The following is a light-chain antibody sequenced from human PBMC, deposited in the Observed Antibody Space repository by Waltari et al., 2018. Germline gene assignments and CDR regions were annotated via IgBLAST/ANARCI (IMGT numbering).Light chain of an antibody. V-gene: IGKV3-20*01. CDR3: QQYGSSPYT. Sequence: EIVLTQSPGTLSLSPGETANLSCRASQSVTSSYLAWYQQKPGQAPRLLIYGASSRATGIPDRFSGSGSGTDFTLTISRLEPEDFAVYYCQQYGSSPYTFGQGTKLEIK. J-gene: IGKJ2*01. CDR2: GAS. CDR1: QSVTSSY.